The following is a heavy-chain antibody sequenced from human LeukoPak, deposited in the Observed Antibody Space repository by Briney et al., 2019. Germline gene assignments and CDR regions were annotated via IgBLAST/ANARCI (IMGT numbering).Heavy chain of an antibody. J-gene: IGHJ4*02. CDR3: ARRSGIATPLFEY. CDR2: IFPGDSDT. V-gene: IGHV5-51*01. D-gene: IGHD6-6*01. CDR1: GYSFTSYW. Sequence: GESLKISCKGSGYSFTSYWIGWVRQMPEKGLEWLGIIFPGDSDTRYSPSFQGQVTLSADKSISTAYLQWTSLKASDTAMYYCARRSGIATPLFEYWGQGTLVTVSS.